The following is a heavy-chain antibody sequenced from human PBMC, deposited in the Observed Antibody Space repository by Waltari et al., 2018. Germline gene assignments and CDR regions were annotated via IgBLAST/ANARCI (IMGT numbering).Heavy chain of an antibody. CDR1: GFTFSSYW. Sequence: EVQLVESGGGLVQPGGSLRLSCAASGFTFSSYWMSWVRQAPGKGLEWVANIKQDGSEKYYVDSVKGRFTISRDNAKNSLYLQMNSLRAEDTAVYYCARDSSKAVAGTFDYWGQGTLVTVSS. CDR3: ARDSSKAVAGTFDY. D-gene: IGHD6-19*01. V-gene: IGHV3-7*01. CDR2: IKQDGSEK. J-gene: IGHJ4*02.